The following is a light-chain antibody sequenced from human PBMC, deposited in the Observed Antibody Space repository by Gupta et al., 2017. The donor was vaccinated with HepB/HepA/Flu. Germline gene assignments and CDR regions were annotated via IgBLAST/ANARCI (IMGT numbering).Light chain of an antibody. J-gene: IGLJ1*01. V-gene: IGLV2-14*03. CDR1: SSDVGGYNY. CDR3: SSYTSISTSYV. CDR2: DVS. Sequence: QSALTQPASVSGSPGQSITIACTGTSSDVGGYNYVSWYHQHPGKAPKLMIYDVSNRPSGVSNRFSGSKSGNTASLTISGLQADDEADYYCSSYTSISTSYVFGTGTKVTVL.